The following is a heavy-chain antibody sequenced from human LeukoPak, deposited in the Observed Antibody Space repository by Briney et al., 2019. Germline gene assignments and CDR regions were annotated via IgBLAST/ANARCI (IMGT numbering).Heavy chain of an antibody. V-gene: IGHV4-38-2*02. J-gene: IGHJ4*02. CDR1: GYSISSGYY. D-gene: IGHD4-17*01. Sequence: PSETLSLTCTVSGYSISSGYYWGWIRQPPGKGLEWIGSIYHSGSTYYNPSLKSRVTISVDTSKNQFSLKLSSVTAADTALYYCARGPYGDYIIDYWGQGTLVTVSS. CDR2: IYHSGST. CDR3: ARGPYGDYIIDY.